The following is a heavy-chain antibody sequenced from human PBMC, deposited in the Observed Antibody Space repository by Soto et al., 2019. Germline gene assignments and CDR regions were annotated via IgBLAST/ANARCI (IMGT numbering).Heavy chain of an antibody. CDR1: GYTLTELS. CDR2: FDPEDGET. J-gene: IGHJ6*02. D-gene: IGHD3-10*01. Sequence: ASVKVSCKVSGYTLTELSMHWVRQAPGKGLEWMGGFDPEDGETIYAQKFQGRVTMTEDTSTDTAYMELSSLRSEDTAVYYCATEGLLWFGELLSGYYGMDVWGQGTTVTVSS. CDR3: ATEGLLWFGELLSGYYGMDV. V-gene: IGHV1-24*01.